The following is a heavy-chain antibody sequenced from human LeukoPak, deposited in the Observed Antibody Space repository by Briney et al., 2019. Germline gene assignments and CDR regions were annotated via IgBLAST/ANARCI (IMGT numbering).Heavy chain of an antibody. CDR3: ANMAETKYSVRSGSYKTYYYYYMDV. J-gene: IGHJ6*03. V-gene: IGHV3-30*18. D-gene: IGHD3-3*01. CDR1: GFTFSSYG. CDR2: ISYDGSNK. Sequence: GRSLRLSCAASGFTFSSYGMHWVRQAPGKGLEWVAVISYDGSNKYYADSVKGRFTISRDNSKNTLYLQMNSLRAEDTAVYYCANMAETKYSVRSGSYKTYYYYYMDVWGKGTTVTVSS.